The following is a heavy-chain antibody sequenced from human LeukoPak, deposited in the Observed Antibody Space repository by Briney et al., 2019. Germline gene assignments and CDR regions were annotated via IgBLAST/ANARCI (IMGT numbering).Heavy chain of an antibody. J-gene: IGHJ4*02. CDR2: ISGSGGST. V-gene: IGHV3-23*01. D-gene: IGHD2-21*02. CDR1: GFTFSSYA. Sequence: GGSLRLSCAASGFTFSSYAMSWVRQAPGKGLEWVSGISGSGGSTYYADSVKGRFTISRDNSKNTLYLQMNSLRADDTAVYYCAKVPGGDALRYYFDYWGQGTLVTVSS. CDR3: AKVPGGDALRYYFDY.